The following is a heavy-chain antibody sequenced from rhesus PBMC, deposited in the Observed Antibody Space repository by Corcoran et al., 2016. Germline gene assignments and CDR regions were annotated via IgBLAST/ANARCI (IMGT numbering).Heavy chain of an antibody. D-gene: IGHD1-20*01. Sequence: QLQLQESGPGLVKPSETLSLTCAVSGGSISSNWWSWIRQPPGTGLEWIGRISGSGGGTSHNPARKRRVTISTDTAKNQISLKLISGTAADTAVYYCARDPHIAGTAAFDSWGQGVVVTVSS. CDR3: ARDPHIAGTAAFDS. CDR2: ISGSGGGT. CDR1: GGSISSNW. V-gene: IGHV4-173*01. J-gene: IGHJ6*01.